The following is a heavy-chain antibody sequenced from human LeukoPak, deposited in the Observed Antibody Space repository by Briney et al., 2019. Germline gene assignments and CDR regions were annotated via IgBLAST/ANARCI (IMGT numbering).Heavy chain of an antibody. D-gene: IGHD3-9*01. J-gene: IGHJ3*02. CDR2: TYYRSKWIN. Sequence: SQTLSLTCAISGNSVSVKSDVWNWIRQSPSRGLEWLGRTYYRSKWINDYATSVKSRIIISPDTSKNQFSLHLNSVTPEDTAVYYCARDADWAYDAFDIWGQGTMVTVSS. CDR3: ARDADWAYDAFDI. CDR1: GNSVSVKSDV. V-gene: IGHV6-1*01.